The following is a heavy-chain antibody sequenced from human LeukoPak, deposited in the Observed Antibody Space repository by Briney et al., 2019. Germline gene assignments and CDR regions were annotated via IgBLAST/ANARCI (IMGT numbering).Heavy chain of an antibody. D-gene: IGHD2-15*01. Sequence: GGSLRLSCAASGFTFSNFDIHWVRQGTGKGLEWVSAIATTGATYYLGSVKGRFTVSRENAKSSLYLQMNNLRAGDTAVYYCAKRYCSGAICYHAFDVWDQGTMVTVSS. CDR3: AKRYCSGAICYHAFDV. CDR1: GFTFSNFD. J-gene: IGHJ3*01. V-gene: IGHV3-13*01. CDR2: IATTGAT.